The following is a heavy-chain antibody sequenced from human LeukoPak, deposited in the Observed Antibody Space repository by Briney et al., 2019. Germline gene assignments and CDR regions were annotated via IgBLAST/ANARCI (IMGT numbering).Heavy chain of an antibody. J-gene: IGHJ3*02. CDR3: AKAFRKMDAFDI. V-gene: IGHV3-23*01. Sequence: PGGSLRLSCAASGFTFSSYGMHWVRQAPGKGLEWVSAISGSGGSTYYADSVKGRFTISRDNSKNTLYLQMNSLRAEDTAVYYCAKAFRKMDAFDIWGQGTMVTVSS. CDR1: GFTFSSYG. CDR2: ISGSGGST.